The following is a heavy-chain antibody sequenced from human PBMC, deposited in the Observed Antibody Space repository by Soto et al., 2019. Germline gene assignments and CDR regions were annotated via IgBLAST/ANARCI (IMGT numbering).Heavy chain of an antibody. Sequence: PSETLSVTCTVSGGSISTYYWSWIRQPAGKGLEWIGRIYASGSTNYNPSLKSRVTMSVATSKNQFSLKLSSVTAADTAVYYCARGGMVIIPTATAFDYWGQGTLVTVSS. D-gene: IGHD2-2*01. V-gene: IGHV4-4*07. CDR3: ARGGMVIIPTATAFDY. J-gene: IGHJ4*02. CDR2: IYASGST. CDR1: GGSISTYY.